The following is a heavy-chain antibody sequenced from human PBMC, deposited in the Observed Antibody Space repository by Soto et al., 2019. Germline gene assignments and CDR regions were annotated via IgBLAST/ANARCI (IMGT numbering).Heavy chain of an antibody. V-gene: IGHV4-61*01. CDR3: ARRLYDFSAAMDV. D-gene: IGHD5-12*01. CDR2: IYYSGST. Sequence: SETLSLTCTVSGGSVSSGSYYWSWIRQPPGKGLECIGYIYYSGSTNYNPSLKSRVTISVDTSKNQFSLKLSSVTAADMAVYYCARRLYDFSAAMDVWGQGTTVTVSS. J-gene: IGHJ6*02. CDR1: GGSVSSGSYY.